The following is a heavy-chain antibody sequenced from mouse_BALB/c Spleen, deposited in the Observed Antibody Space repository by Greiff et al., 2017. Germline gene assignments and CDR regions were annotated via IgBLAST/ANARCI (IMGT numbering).Heavy chain of an antibody. V-gene: IGHV5-17*02. Sequence: EVMLVESGGGLVQPGGSRKLSCAASGFTFSSFGMHWVRQAPEKGLEWVAYISSGSSTIYYADTVKGRFTISRDNPKNTLFLQMTSLRSEDTAMYYCARWEGNYWYFDVWGAGTTVTVSS. CDR1: GFTFSSFG. J-gene: IGHJ1*01. CDR3: ARWEGNYWYFDV. CDR2: ISSGSSTI. D-gene: IGHD2-1*01.